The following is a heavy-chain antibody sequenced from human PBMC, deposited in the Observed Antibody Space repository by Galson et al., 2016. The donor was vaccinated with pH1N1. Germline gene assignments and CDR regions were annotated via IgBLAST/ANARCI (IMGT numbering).Heavy chain of an antibody. CDR2: TNQDGSQK. CDR3: VRAIGAAASF. D-gene: IGHD6-13*01. J-gene: IGHJ4*01. CDR1: GFIFSDHW. Sequence: SLRLSCAASGFIFSDHWMSWVRQAPDKGLEWVANTNQDGSQKYYVDSVRGRFTISRDNAKNSVSLQMNSLRPDDTGVYYCVRAIGAAASFWGHGALVTVSS. V-gene: IGHV3-7*01.